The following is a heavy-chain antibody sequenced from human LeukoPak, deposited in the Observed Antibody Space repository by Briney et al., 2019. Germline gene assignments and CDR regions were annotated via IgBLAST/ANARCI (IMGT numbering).Heavy chain of an antibody. CDR3: ARSDFDWLFPFDY. CDR1: GFTFSSYE. CDR2: ISSSGSTI. Sequence: GGSLRLSCAASGFTFSSYEMNWVRQAPGKGLEWVSYISSSGSTIYYADSVKGRFTISRDNAKNSLYLQMNSLRAEDTAVYYCARSDFDWLFPFDYWGQGTLVTVSS. J-gene: IGHJ4*02. D-gene: IGHD3-9*01. V-gene: IGHV3-48*03.